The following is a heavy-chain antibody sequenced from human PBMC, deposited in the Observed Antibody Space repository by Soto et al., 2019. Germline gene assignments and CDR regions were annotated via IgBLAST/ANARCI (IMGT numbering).Heavy chain of an antibody. V-gene: IGHV4-31*03. D-gene: IGHD1-1*01. Sequence: QVQLQESGPGLVKPSQTLSLTCTVSGGSISSGGYYWSWIRQHPGKGLEWIGYIYYSGSTYYNPSLMSRVTLSVDTSMNQFSLKLSSVTAADTAVYYCPRARGGTYYFDYWGQGTLVTVCS. CDR3: PRARGGTYYFDY. CDR1: GGSISSGGYY. J-gene: IGHJ4*02. CDR2: IYYSGST.